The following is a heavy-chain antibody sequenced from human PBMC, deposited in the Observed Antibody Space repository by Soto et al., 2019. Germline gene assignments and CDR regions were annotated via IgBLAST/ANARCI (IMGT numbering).Heavy chain of an antibody. V-gene: IGHV5-51*01. J-gene: IGHJ6*02. CDR3: ARLTDYRPTNYYYYGMDV. CDR1: GYSFFKHF. D-gene: IGHD4-4*01. Sequence: REALKISRKASGYSFFKHFIGWVRPMPRKSLEWMGIIYPGDSDTKYSPSFQGQVTISADKSISTAYLRWSSLKASDTAMYYCARLTDYRPTNYYYYGMDVWGQGTTVPVSS. CDR2: IYPGDSDT.